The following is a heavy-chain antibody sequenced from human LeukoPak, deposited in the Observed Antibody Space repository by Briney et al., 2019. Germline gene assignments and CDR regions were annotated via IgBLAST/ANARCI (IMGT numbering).Heavy chain of an antibody. CDR1: GFTSDDYA. D-gene: IGHD2-2*01. CDR3: AAQPSRYCTSTSCFAAYYFDY. J-gene: IGHJ4*02. Sequence: GRSLRLSCAASGFTSDDYAMHWVRQAPGKGLEWVSGLSWNSASTGYADSVKGRFTISRDNAKNSLYLQMNSLSAEDTALYYCAAQPSRYCTSTSCFAAYYFDYWGQGTLVTVSS. V-gene: IGHV3-9*02. CDR2: LSWNSAST.